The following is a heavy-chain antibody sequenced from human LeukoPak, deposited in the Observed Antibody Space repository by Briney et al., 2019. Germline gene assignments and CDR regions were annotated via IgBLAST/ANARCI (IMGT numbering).Heavy chain of an antibody. D-gene: IGHD6-13*01. CDR2: ISTSGSTI. CDR1: GFTVSSYE. CDR3: ARDATTATGWVYMDV. J-gene: IGHJ6*03. Sequence: GGSLRLSCAASGFTVSSYEMNWVRQAPGKGLEWVSHISTSGSTIYYANSGKGRFTISRDNAKNSLYLQMNSLRAEDTALYYCARDATTATGWVYMDVWGKGTTVTISS. V-gene: IGHV3-48*03.